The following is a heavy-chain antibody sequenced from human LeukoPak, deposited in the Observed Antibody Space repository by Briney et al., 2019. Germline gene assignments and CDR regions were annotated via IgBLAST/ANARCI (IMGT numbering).Heavy chain of an antibody. CDR3: VSRSGYSAFDY. CDR1: GYTFTSYD. D-gene: IGHD3-3*01. V-gene: IGHV1-8*01. J-gene: IGHJ4*02. CDR2: MNPNSGNT. Sequence: ASVKVSCKASGYTFTSYDINWVRQATGQGLEWMGWMNPNSGNTGYAQKFQGRVIMTRNTSISTAYMELSSLRSEDTAVYYCVSRSGYSAFDYWGQGTLVTVSS.